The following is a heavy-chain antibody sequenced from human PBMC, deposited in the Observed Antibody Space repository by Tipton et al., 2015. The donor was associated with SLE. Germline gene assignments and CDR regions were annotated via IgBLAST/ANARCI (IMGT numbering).Heavy chain of an antibody. D-gene: IGHD5-18*01. Sequence: SLRLSCAASGFTFSSYSMNWVRQAPGKGLEWVSMLYSGGTTYYADSVRGRFTISRHNSKNSLYLQMNSLRSEDTAVYYCAAGEYSYGYAFNIWGQGTMVTVSS. CDR2: LYSGGTT. J-gene: IGHJ3*02. CDR1: GFTFSSYS. CDR3: AAGEYSYGYAFNI. V-gene: IGHV3-53*04.